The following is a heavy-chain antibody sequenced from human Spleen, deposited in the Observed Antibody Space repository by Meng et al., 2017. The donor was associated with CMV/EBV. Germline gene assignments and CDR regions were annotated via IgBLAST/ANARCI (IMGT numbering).Heavy chain of an antibody. D-gene: IGHD2-8*02. CDR3: ARDLRGPIDYDTTGYFDY. Sequence: GESLKISCAASGFMFSNYGMHWVRQAPGKGLEWVAVISHDGKINYYADSVKGRFIISRDNSRNTLYLQMHSLRVEDTAVYYCARDLRGPIDYDTTGYFDYWGQGIRVTVSS. J-gene: IGHJ4*02. CDR1: GFMFSNYG. V-gene: IGHV3-30*19. CDR2: ISHDGKIN.